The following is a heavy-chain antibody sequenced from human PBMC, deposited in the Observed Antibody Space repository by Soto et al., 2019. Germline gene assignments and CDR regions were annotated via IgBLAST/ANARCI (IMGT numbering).Heavy chain of an antibody. CDR1: GFTVGSYE. Sequence: XESLRLSFEASGFTVGSYEMNWVRQAPGKGLEWVSHTSGSGSTIYYADFLKGRFTIYRDNAKNSLYLQMNSLRAEDTAVYYCVRRSRDYYDSSGFEYCGQGTLVTVSS. CDR3: VRRSRDYYDSSGFEY. D-gene: IGHD3-22*01. V-gene: IGHV3-48*03. J-gene: IGHJ4*02. CDR2: TSGSGSTI.